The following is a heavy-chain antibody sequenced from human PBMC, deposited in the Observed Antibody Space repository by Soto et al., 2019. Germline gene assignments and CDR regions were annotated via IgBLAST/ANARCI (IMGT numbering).Heavy chain of an antibody. CDR3: TTVEWEPTYYYYYYGMDV. Sequence: LRLSCTASGFTFSSYAMSWVRQAPGKGLEWVSGISGSGGSTYYADSVKGRFTISRDNSKNTLYLQMNSLKTEDTAVYYCTTVEWEPTYYYYYYGMDVWGQGTTVTVSS. D-gene: IGHD1-26*01. CDR1: GFTFSSYA. V-gene: IGHV3-23*01. CDR2: ISGSGGST. J-gene: IGHJ6*02.